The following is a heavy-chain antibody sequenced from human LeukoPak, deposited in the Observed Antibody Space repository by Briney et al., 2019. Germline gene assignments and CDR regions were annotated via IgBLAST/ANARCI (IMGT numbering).Heavy chain of an antibody. V-gene: IGHV1-69*04. CDR2: IIPILGIA. J-gene: IGHJ4*02. CDR3: ARDLHVYDSSGYYQDY. CDR1: GGTFSRYA. D-gene: IGHD3-22*01. Sequence: SVNVSCKASGGTFSRYAISWVRQAPGQGLEWMGRIIPILGIANYAQKFQGRVTITADKSTSTAYMELSSLRSEDTAVYYCARDLHVYDSSGYYQDYWGQGTLVTVSS.